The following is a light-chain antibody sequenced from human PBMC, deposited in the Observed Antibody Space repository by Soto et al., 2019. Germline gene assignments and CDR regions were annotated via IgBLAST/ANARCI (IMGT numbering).Light chain of an antibody. CDR1: QSISGW. CDR2: DAS. CDR3: QQYNNYLS. Sequence: DIQMTQYPSTLSASVGDRVTITCRASQSISGWLAWYQQKPGKAPKLLIYDASSLESGVPSRFSGSGSGTEFALTISSLQPDDFATYYCQQYNNYLSFGQGTKVDIK. J-gene: IGKJ1*01. V-gene: IGKV1-5*01.